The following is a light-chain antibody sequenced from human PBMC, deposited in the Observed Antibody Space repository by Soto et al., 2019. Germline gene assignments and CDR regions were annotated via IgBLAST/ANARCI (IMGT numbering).Light chain of an antibody. CDR1: QSVSSTY. CDR2: GAS. Sequence: EIVLAQSPGTLSLSPGERATLSCRASQSVSSTYLAWYQQKPGQAPRLLIYGASSRATGIPDRFSGSGSGTVFTLTISRLDPEDFAVYYCQQHGSSPWTFGQGTKVDIK. J-gene: IGKJ1*01. V-gene: IGKV3-20*01. CDR3: QQHGSSPWT.